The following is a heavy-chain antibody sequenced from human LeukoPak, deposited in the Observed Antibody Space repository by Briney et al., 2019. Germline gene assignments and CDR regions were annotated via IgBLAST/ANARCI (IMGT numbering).Heavy chain of an antibody. Sequence: ASVKVSCKASGYTFTGYYMHWVRQAPGQGLEWVGRINPNSGGTNYAQKFQGRVTMTRDTSISTAYMELNTLRSDDTAVYYCAREDGFCSSSSCCNDYWGQGTLVTVSS. CDR3: AREDGFCSSSSCCNDY. CDR1: GYTFTGYY. V-gene: IGHV1-2*06. D-gene: IGHD2-2*01. CDR2: INPNSGGT. J-gene: IGHJ4*02.